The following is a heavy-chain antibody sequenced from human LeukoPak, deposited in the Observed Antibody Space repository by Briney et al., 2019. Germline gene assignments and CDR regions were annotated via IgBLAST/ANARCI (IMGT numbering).Heavy chain of an antibody. CDR1: GGTFISYA. V-gene: IGHV1-69*13. D-gene: IGHD5-18*01. CDR2: IIPIFGTA. J-gene: IGHJ3*02. CDR3: ARTLYSYAFDI. Sequence: SVKVSCKASGGTFISYAISWVRQAPGQGLEWMGGIIPIFGTANYAQKFQGRVTITAGESTSTAYMELSSLRSEDTAVYYCARTLYSYAFDIWGQGTMVTVSS.